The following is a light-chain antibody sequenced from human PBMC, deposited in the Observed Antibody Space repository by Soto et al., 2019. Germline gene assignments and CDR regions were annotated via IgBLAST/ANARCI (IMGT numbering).Light chain of an antibody. Sequence: QSVLTQPPSASGTPGQGVTISCSGTESNIGKNTVNWYQHLPGAAPQVLIYNNDRRPAGVPDRFSGSKSGTSASLASSGLQSEDEAEYYCAAWDNSLNGPEVFGTGTKVTVL. CDR2: NND. V-gene: IGLV1-44*01. J-gene: IGLJ1*01. CDR1: ESNIGKNT. CDR3: AAWDNSLNGPEV.